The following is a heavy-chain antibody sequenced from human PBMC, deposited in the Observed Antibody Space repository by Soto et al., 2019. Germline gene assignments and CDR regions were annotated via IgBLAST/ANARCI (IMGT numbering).Heavy chain of an antibody. CDR1: GFTFSSYA. J-gene: IGHJ5*02. CDR3: AKPKSPGRGEFWSGYYIS. CDR2: ISGSGGST. Sequence: PGGSLRLSCAASGFTFSSYAMSWVRQAPGKGLEWVSAISGSGGSTYYADSVKGRFTISRDNSKNTLYLQMNSLRAEDTAVYYCAKPKSPGRGEFWSGYYISWGQGTLVTVSS. V-gene: IGHV3-23*01. D-gene: IGHD3-3*01.